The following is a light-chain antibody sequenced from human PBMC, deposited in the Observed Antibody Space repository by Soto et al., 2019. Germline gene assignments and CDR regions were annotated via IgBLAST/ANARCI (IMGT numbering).Light chain of an antibody. J-gene: IGLJ1*01. CDR1: SSDVGSYNY. CDR3: TSYITAGTYV. CDR2: DAS. Sequence: QSVLTQPASVSGSPGQSITISCTGTSSDVGSYNYVSWYQQHPGKAPKLMIYDASNRPSGVSDRFSGSKSGDTASLTISGLQAEDEADYYCTSYITAGTYVFGTGTKVTVL. V-gene: IGLV2-14*03.